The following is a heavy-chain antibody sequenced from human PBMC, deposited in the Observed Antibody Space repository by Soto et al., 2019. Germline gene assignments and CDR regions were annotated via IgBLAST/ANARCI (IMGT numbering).Heavy chain of an antibody. CDR3: ARGRRYCSGGSCPGGAYYYYGMDV. V-gene: IGHV4-31*03. CDR1: GGSISSGGYY. Sequence: PSETLSLTCTVSGGSISSGGYYWSWIRQHPGKGLEWIGYIYYSGSTYYNPSLKSRVTISVDTSKNQFSLKLSSVTAADTAVYYCARGRRYCSGGSCPGGAYYYYGMDVWGQGTTVTVS. J-gene: IGHJ6*02. D-gene: IGHD2-15*01. CDR2: IYYSGST.